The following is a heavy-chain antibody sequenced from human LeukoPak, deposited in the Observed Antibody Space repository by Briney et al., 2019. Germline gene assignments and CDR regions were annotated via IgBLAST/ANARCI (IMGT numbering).Heavy chain of an antibody. J-gene: IGHJ4*02. CDR2: ISWNSGSI. D-gene: IGHD1-26*01. CDR3: AKASGSYYWRNYFDY. Sequence: AGRSLRLSCAACGFTFDDYAMHWVRQAPGKGLEWVSGISWNSGSIGYADSVKGRFTISRDNAKNSLYLQMNSLRAEDTALYYCAKASGSYYWRNYFDYWGQGTLVTVSS. V-gene: IGHV3-9*01. CDR1: GFTFDDYA.